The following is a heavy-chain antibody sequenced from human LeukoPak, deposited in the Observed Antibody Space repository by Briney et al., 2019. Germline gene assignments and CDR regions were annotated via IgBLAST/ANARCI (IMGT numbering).Heavy chain of an antibody. J-gene: IGHJ6*03. CDR1: GFTFSSYS. CDR2: ISGSGGST. V-gene: IGHV3-23*01. Sequence: GGSLRLSCAASGFTFSSYSMNWVRQAPGKGLEWVSAISGSGGSTYYADSVKGRFTISRDNSKNTLYLQMNSLRAEDTAVYYCAKGIAVAATGYYYYMDVWGKGTTVTISS. CDR3: AKGIAVAATGYYYYMDV. D-gene: IGHD6-19*01.